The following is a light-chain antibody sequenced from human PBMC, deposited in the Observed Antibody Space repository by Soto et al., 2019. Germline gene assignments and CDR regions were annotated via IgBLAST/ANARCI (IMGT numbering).Light chain of an antibody. CDR1: QSLSSR. CDR2: AAS. CDR3: QQSSSTPTWT. J-gene: IGKJ1*01. V-gene: IGKV1-39*01. Sequence: DIHMTQSPSTLSASVGHRVTITCRASQSLSSRLAWYQQKPVKAPKLLIYAASSLQSGVPSRFSGSGSGTDFTLTISSLQPEDFATYYCQQSSSTPTWTFGQGTKVDIK.